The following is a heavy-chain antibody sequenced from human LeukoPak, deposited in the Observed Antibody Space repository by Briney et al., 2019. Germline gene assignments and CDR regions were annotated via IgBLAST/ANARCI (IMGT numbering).Heavy chain of an antibody. Sequence: TSSETLSLTCTVSGGSISSYYWSWIRQPPGKGLEWIGYIYYSGSTNYNPSLKSRVTFSVDTSKNQFSLKLSSVTAADTAVYYCARDVSSWLDSWGQGTLVTVSS. J-gene: IGHJ4*02. CDR1: GGSISSYY. D-gene: IGHD6-13*01. V-gene: IGHV4-59*12. CDR3: ARDVSSWLDS. CDR2: IYYSGST.